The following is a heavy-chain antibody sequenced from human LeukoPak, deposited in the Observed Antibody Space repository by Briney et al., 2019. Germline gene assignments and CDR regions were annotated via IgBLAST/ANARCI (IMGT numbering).Heavy chain of an antibody. CDR2: IYGGGTT. D-gene: IGHD1-26*01. Sequence: GGSLRLSCAASGFTVSTNHMSWVRQAPGKGLEWVSDIYGGGTTYYADSVKGRFTVSRDNSKNTLYLQMNSLRAEDTAVYYCSGSYYVKYYYYSMDVWGQGTTVTVSS. J-gene: IGHJ6*02. V-gene: IGHV3-66*01. CDR1: GFTVSTNH. CDR3: SGSYYVKYYYYSMDV.